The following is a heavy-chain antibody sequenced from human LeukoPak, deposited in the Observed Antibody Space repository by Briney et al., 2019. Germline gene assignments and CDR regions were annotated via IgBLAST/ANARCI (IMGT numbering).Heavy chain of an antibody. V-gene: IGHV3-7*01. CDR3: AREEQRTYNFWGGSYRTSYYYYMDV. CDR2: IKQDGSEK. D-gene: IGHD3-3*01. Sequence: PGGSLRLSCAASGFTFSTYYMSWVRQAPGKGLEWVANIKQDGSEKYYVDSVKGRFTISRDNAKNSLYLQMNSLRAEDTAVYYCAREEQRTYNFWGGSYRTSYYYYMDVWGKGTTVTVSS. J-gene: IGHJ6*03. CDR1: GFTFSTYY.